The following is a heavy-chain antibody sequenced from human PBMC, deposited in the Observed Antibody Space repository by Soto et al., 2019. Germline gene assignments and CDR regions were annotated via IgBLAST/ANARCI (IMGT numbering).Heavy chain of an antibody. V-gene: IGHV1-69*02. D-gene: IGHD3-9*01. CDR2: IIPILGIA. Sequence: QVQLVQSGAEVKKPGSSVKVSCKASGGTFSSYTISWVRQAPGQGLELMGRIIPILGIANNAQKFQGRVTIPADKSTSTAYMELSSLRSEDTAVYYCASSIAVLTGYYTKDYWGQGTLVTVSS. CDR3: ASSIAVLTGYYTKDY. J-gene: IGHJ4*02. CDR1: GGTFSSYT.